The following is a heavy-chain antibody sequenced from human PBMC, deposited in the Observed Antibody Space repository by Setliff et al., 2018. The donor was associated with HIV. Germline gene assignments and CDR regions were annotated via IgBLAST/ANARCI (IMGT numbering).Heavy chain of an antibody. CDR3: ARGLRARPRLRGFYHYGMDV. CDR2: IGPYNGRT. D-gene: IGHD2-21*02. J-gene: IGHJ6*02. Sequence: ASVKVSCKTSGYMCIAYGMSWVRRAPGQGLEWMGWIGPYNGRTEYAQEFQGRVSLTIDTSASTAYMELTSLRSDDSAVYFCARGLRARPRLRGFYHYGMDVWGQGTTVTVSS. CDR1: GYMCIAYG. V-gene: IGHV1-18*01.